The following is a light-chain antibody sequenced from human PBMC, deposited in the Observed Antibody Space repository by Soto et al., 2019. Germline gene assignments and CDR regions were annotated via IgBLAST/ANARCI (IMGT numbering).Light chain of an antibody. CDR2: GVS. CDR3: QQANSFPLT. J-gene: IGKJ4*01. V-gene: IGKV1D-12*01. CDR1: QDISGW. Sequence: DIQMTQSPSSVSASVGDRVTITCRASQDISGWLAWYQQKPGNAPNLLIYGVSTLQSGVPSRFSGSASGTDFTLTINNLQPEDFATYYCQQANSFPLTLGGGTKVEIK.